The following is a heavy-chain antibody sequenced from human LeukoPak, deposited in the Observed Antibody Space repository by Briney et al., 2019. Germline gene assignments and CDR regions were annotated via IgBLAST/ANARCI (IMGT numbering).Heavy chain of an antibody. J-gene: IGHJ3*02. CDR1: GYTFTSYD. D-gene: IGHD3-10*01. V-gene: IGHV1-8*03. Sequence: GASVKVSCKASGYTFTSYDINWVRQATGQGREWMGWMNPNSGNTGYAQKFQGRVTITRNTSISTAYMELSSLRSEDTAVYYCAKSNGYGLVDIWGQGTMATVSS. CDR3: AKSNGYGLVDI. CDR2: MNPNSGNT.